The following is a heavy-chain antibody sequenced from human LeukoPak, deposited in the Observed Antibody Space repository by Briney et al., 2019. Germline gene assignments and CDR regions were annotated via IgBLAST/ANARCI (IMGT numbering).Heavy chain of an antibody. CDR1: GYTFTSYG. D-gene: IGHD2-15*01. J-gene: IGHJ6*02. V-gene: IGHV1-18*01. CDR2: ISAYNGNT. Sequence: ASVKVSCKASGYTFTSYGISWVRQAPGQGLEWMGWISAYNGNTNYAQKLQGRVTMTTDTSTSTAYMELRSLRSDDTAVYYCARDLFRLGYCSGGSCHPTLDHYYYGMDVWGQGTTVTVSS. CDR3: ARDLFRLGYCSGGSCHPTLDHYYYGMDV.